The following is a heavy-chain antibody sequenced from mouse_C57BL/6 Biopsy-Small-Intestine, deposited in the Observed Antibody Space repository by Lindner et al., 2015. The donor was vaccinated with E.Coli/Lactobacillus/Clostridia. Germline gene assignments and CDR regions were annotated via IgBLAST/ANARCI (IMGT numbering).Heavy chain of an antibody. CDR2: ISAYKDKT. V-gene: IGHV1-50*01. J-gene: IGHJ1*01. CDR3: ARELRDFWSGYNLYYGMDV. D-gene: IGHD2-1*01. Sequence: SVKVSCKASGYKFDSYGISWVRQVPGQGLEWMGWISAYKDKTDYAQRFQGRVTMTTDTSTNTAYMELKSLTSDDTAVYYCARELRDFWSGYNLYYGMDVWGQGTTVTVSS. CDR1: GYKFDSYG.